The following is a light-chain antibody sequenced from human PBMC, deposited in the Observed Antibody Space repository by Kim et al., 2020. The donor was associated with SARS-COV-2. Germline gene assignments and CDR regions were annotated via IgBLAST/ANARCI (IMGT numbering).Light chain of an antibody. CDR3: QQYYSYPYT. CDR1: QSITSY. J-gene: IGKJ2*01. CDR2: AAS. Sequence: SASTGDRLTSSCRANQSITSYLAWYQQKPGKAPELLIYAASTLQSGVPSRFSGSGSGTDFTLTISCLQSEDFATYYCQQYYSYPYTFGQGTKLEI. V-gene: IGKV1-8*01.